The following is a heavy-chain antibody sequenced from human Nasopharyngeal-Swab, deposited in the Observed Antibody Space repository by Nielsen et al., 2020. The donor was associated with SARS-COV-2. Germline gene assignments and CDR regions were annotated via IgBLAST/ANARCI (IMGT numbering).Heavy chain of an antibody. D-gene: IGHD4-23*01. Sequence: GESLKISCAASGFSFSTFWMHWVRQVPGEGLVWVPRINTDGRRTNYAESVKGRFTISRDNVKNMLYLQMNNLRPEDTAVYYCARDLGGFGGYWGQGTLATVSS. J-gene: IGHJ4*02. CDR3: ARDLGGFGGY. CDR1: GFSFSTFW. V-gene: IGHV3-74*01. CDR2: INTDGRRT.